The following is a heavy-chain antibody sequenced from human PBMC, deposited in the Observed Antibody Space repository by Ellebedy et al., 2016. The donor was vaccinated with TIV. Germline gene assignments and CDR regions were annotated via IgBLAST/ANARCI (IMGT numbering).Heavy chain of an antibody. V-gene: IGHV1-24*01. Sequence: ASVKVSXXASGDTFTTYGISWVRQAPGKGLEWMGGFDRENDEIVYAQKFQGRLTMTEDTSTDTAYYELSSLRSEDTAVYYCAIFNLWFGDDFYFDHWGQGALVTVSS. CDR1: GDTFTTYG. J-gene: IGHJ4*02. CDR2: FDRENDEI. CDR3: AIFNLWFGDDFYFDH. D-gene: IGHD3-10*01.